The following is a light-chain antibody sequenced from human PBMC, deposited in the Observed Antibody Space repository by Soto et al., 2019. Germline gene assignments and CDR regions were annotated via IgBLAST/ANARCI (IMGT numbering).Light chain of an antibody. Sequence: ENVLTQSPGTLSLSPGERATLSCRASQSVTSSYLAWYRQKPGQAPRLLIYGSSSRATGIPDRFSGSGSGTDFTLTISRLEPEDFAVYYFQQYGTSPYTFGQGTKLEIK. CDR3: QQYGTSPYT. J-gene: IGKJ2*01. V-gene: IGKV3-20*01. CDR1: QSVTSSY. CDR2: GSS.